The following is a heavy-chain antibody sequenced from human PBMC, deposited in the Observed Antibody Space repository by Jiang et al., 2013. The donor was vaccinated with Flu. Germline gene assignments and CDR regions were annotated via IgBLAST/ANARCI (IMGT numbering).Heavy chain of an antibody. Sequence: SGAEVKKPGSSVKISCKTSGGTIDSNVVNWVRQAPGQGLEWMGGITPGLPTAKYAQKFQGRVTITADSDESSNTIYMEMDKLTLNDTAIYFCAKDGAISTVTWGQGTLVTVSS. CDR1: GGTIDSNV. CDR3: AKDGAISTVT. V-gene: IGHV1-69*01. J-gene: IGHJ1*01. D-gene: IGHD4-17*01. CDR2: ITPGLPTA.